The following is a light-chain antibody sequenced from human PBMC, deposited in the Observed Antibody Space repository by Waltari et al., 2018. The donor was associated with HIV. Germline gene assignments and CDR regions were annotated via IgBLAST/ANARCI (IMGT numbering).Light chain of an antibody. Sequence: DIQMTQSPATLSASVVDRVTLTCRTSQSISQWLAWYQQKPGRAPKLLIYEASSVENGVPSRFSGGGSATEFTLTIRSLQPDDFATYYCQQYKSYPYTFGQGTRL. V-gene: IGKV1-5*03. CDR1: QSISQW. J-gene: IGKJ2*01. CDR2: EAS. CDR3: QQYKSYPYT.